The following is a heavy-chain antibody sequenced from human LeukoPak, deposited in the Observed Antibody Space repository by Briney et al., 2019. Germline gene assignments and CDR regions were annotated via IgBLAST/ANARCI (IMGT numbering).Heavy chain of an antibody. J-gene: IGHJ3*02. V-gene: IGHV1-46*01. D-gene: IGHD6-25*01. Sequence: GASVKVSCKASGSTFTSYYIHWVRQAPGQGLEWMGIINPSGDATTYAQQFRGRVTMTRDTSTSTVYMELSSLRSEDTAVYYCARVLSEARGRDAFHIWGQGTVVTVSS. CDR1: GSTFTSYY. CDR2: INPSGDAT. CDR3: ARVLSEARGRDAFHI.